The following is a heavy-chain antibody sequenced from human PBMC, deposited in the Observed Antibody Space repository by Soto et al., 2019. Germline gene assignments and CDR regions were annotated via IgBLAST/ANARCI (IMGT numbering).Heavy chain of an antibody. J-gene: IGHJ4*02. D-gene: IGHD3-22*01. CDR3: ARDPYYDSSGYFEY. Sequence: ESGGGVVQPGRSLRLSCAASGFTFSSYAMHWVRQAPGKGLEWVAVISYDGSNKYYADSVKGRFTISRDNSKNTLYLQMNSLRAEDTAVYYCARDPYYDSSGYFEYWGQGTLVTVSS. CDR2: ISYDGSNK. V-gene: IGHV3-30-3*01. CDR1: GFTFSSYA.